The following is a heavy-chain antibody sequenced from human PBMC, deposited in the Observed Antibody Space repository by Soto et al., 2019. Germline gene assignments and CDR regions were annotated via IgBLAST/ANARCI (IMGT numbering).Heavy chain of an antibody. CDR3: AKGKGESYYYGREG. D-gene: IGHD2-21*01. J-gene: IGHJ6*01. Sequence: PGGSLGLSCAASGFTFSSYAMSWVRQAPGKGLEWVSAISGSGGSTYYADSVKGRFTISRDNPKNTLYLQMNSLRAEDTAVYYCAKGKGESYYYGREGWGQLNTVTVSS. CDR2: ISGSGGST. CDR1: GFTFSSYA. V-gene: IGHV3-23*01.